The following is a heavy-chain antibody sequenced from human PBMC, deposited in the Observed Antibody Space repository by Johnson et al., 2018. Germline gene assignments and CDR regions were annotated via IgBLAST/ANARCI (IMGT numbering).Heavy chain of an antibody. CDR1: GFTFSNYW. V-gene: IGHV3-74*01. CDR3: ARDVGGGDSY. J-gene: IGHJ4*02. D-gene: IGHD2-21*02. CDR2: INTDGRVT. Sequence: VQLQESGGGLVQPGGSLRLSCAASGFTFSNYWMHWVRQVPGKGLVWVSRINTDGRVTNYADSVKGRSIISRDNANNILYRQMNSLRAEDTAVYYCARDVGGGDSYWGQGTLVTVSS.